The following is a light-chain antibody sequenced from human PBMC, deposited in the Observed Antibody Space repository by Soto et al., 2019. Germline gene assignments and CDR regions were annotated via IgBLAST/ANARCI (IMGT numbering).Light chain of an antibody. CDR2: DVS. CDR1: SSDVGGYNY. J-gene: IGLJ2*01. Sequence: QSALTQPGSVSGSPGQSITISCTGTSSDVGGYNYVSWYQQHPGKAPKLMIYDVSNRPSGVSNRFSGSKSGNTASLTISGLQAEDVADYYCSSYTTSSVIIGGGTKLTVL. V-gene: IGLV2-14*01. CDR3: SSYTTSSVI.